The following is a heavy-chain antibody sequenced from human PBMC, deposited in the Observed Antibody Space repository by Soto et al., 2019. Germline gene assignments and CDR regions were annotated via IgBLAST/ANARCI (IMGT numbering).Heavy chain of an antibody. V-gene: IGHV1-69*12. CDR2: IIPIFGTA. J-gene: IGHJ6*02. CDR3: ARHVPAAGFYYGMDV. D-gene: IGHD2-2*01. Sequence: QVQLVQSGAEVKKPGSSVKVSCKASGGTFSSYAISWVRQAPGQGLEWMGGIIPIFGTANYAQKFQGRVTITADESTSKAYRERSSLGSEDTAGYYCARHVPAAGFYYGMDVGGQGATGTVSS. CDR1: GGTFSSYA.